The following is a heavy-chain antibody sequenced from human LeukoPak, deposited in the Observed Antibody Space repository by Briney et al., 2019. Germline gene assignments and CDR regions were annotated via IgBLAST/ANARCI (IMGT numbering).Heavy chain of an antibody. V-gene: IGHV3-30*02. CDR3: AKGSYYCSGSFPESYYYRDV. J-gene: IGHJ6*03. CDR2: IRYDGSEK. D-gene: IGHD2-15*01. Sequence: GGSLRLSCAASGFTFSRHGMHWVRQAPGKGLEWVAFIRYDGSEKYYANSVKGRFIISRDNSENTLYLQLNSLRPEDTAVYYCAKGSYYCSGSFPESYYYRDVWGKGTTVIVSS. CDR1: GFTFSRHG.